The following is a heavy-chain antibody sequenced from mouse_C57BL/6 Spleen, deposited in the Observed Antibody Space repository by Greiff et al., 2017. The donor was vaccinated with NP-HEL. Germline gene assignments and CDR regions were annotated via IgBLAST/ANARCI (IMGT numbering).Heavy chain of an antibody. CDR3: ARGGGYSSFDY. Sequence: EVKLVESGGGLVKPGGSLKLSCAASGFTFSSYAMSWVRQTPEKRLEWVATISDGGSYTYYPDNVKGRFTISRDNAKNNLYLQMSHLKSEDTAMYYCARGGGYSSFDYWGQGTTLTVSS. V-gene: IGHV5-4*03. CDR2: ISDGGSYT. CDR1: GFTFSSYA. J-gene: IGHJ2*01. D-gene: IGHD2-3*01.